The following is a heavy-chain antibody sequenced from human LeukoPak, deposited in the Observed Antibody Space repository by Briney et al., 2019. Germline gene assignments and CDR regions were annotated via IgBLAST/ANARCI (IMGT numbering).Heavy chain of an antibody. J-gene: IGHJ4*02. CDR1: GGSFSGYY. D-gene: IGHD3-16*01. V-gene: IGHV4-34*01. CDR3: ARIRGITYYFDY. CDR2: IYYSGST. Sequence: PSETLSLTCAVYGGSFSGYYWSWIRQPPGKGLEWIGSIYYSGSTYYNPSLKSRVTISVDTSKNQFSLKLSSVTAADTAVYYCARIRGITYYFDYWGQGTLVTVSS.